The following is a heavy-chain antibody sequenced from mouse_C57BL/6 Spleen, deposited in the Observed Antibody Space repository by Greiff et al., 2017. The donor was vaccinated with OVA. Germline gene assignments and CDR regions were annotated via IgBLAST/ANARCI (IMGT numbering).Heavy chain of an antibody. CDR2: INPNNGGT. V-gene: IGHV1-26*01. J-gene: IGHJ3*01. D-gene: IGHD2-1*01. CDR3: AIYYGNYKGFAY. Sequence: EVKLMESGPELVKPGASVKISCKASGYTFTDYYMNWVKQSHGKSLEWIGDINPNNGGTSYNQKFKGKATLTVDKSSSTAYMELRSLTSEDSAVYYCAIYYGNYKGFAYWGQGTLVTVSA. CDR1: GYTFTDYY.